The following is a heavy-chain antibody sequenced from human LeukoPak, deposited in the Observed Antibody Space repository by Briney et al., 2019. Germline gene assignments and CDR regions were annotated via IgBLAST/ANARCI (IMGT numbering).Heavy chain of an antibody. CDR1: GGSFSGYY. CDR2: IYYSGST. D-gene: IGHD6-19*01. V-gene: IGHV4-34*01. CDR3: ARRIAVAGSPHFDY. J-gene: IGHJ4*02. Sequence: SETLSLTCAVYGGSFSGYYWSWIRQPPGKGLEWIGSIYYSGSTYYNPSLKSRVTISVDTSKNQFSLKLSSVTAADTAVYYCARRIAVAGSPHFDYWGQGTLVTVSS.